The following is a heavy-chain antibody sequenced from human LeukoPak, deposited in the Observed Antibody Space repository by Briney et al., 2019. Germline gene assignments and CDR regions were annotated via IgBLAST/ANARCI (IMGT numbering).Heavy chain of an antibody. D-gene: IGHD1-26*01. V-gene: IGHV3-9*01. CDR1: GFTFDDYA. J-gene: IGHJ6*02. CDR2: ISWNSGSI. Sequence: GRSLRLSCAASGFTFDDYAMHWVRQAPGKGLEWVSGISWNSGSIGYADSVKGRFTISRDNAKNSLYLQMNSLRAEDTALYYCAKDIGGSYYYYYYYGMDVWGQGTTVTVSS. CDR3: AKDIGGSYYYYYYYGMDV.